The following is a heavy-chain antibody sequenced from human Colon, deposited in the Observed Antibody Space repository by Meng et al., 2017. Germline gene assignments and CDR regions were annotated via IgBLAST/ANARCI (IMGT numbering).Heavy chain of an antibody. CDR1: GGSISRSDW. CDR2: TSHSGST. Sequence: QGHRQEPGPGLVQPSGTLALTCAGSGGSISRSDWWSWVRQPPGKGLEWIGETSHSGSTNYSPSLKSRVTISLDKSKNQLSLKLNSVTAADTAVYYCASSDYYRSDYWGQGTLVTVSS. CDR3: ASSDYYRSDY. J-gene: IGHJ4*02. D-gene: IGHD3-22*01. V-gene: IGHV4-4*02.